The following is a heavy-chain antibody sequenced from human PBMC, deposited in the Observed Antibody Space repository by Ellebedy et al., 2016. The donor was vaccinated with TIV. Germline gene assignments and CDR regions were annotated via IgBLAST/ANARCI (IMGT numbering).Heavy chain of an antibody. CDR3: ARDREGSGWARGYFDL. D-gene: IGHD6-19*01. V-gene: IGHV1-2*02. J-gene: IGHJ2*01. Sequence: AASVKVSCKAFGYTFTAHYMHWVRQAPGQGLEWMGWINPNSGGTNYAQKFQGRVTMTRDTSISTAYMELRRLRYDDTAVYYCARDREGSGWARGYFDLWGRGTLVTVSS. CDR2: INPNSGGT. CDR1: GYTFTAHY.